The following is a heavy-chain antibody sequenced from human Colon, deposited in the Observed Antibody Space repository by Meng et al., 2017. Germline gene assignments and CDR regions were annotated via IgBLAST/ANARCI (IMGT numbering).Heavy chain of an antibody. CDR1: CDVLRVYD. D-gene: IGHD2-2*01. V-gene: IGHV1-2*06. J-gene: IGHJ4*02. Sequence: EAETPRGEMQVSLQASCDVLRVYDMTGLRWVPGQGLEGMGPVHADSGDTNYTEKFQGRLTPSRKTSINTAYMEVTSLRSDDTAVYSCARGCLLVVPTAPNAGYWGQGTLVTVSS. CDR2: VHADSGDT. CDR3: ARGCLLVVPTAPNAGY.